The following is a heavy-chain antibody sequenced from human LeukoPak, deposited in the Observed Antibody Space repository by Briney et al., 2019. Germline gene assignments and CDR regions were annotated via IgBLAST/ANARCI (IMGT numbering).Heavy chain of an antibody. V-gene: IGHV3-33*01. J-gene: IGHJ4*02. CDR1: GFTFSSYG. D-gene: IGHD2-21*02. CDR2: IWYDGSNK. Sequence: GGSLRLSCAASGFTFSSYGMHWVRQAPGEGLEWVAVIWYDGSNKYYADSVKGRFTISRGNSKNTLYLQMNSLRAEDTAVYYCARDEAYCGGDCYPLYWGQGTLVTVSS. CDR3: ARDEAYCGGDCYPLY.